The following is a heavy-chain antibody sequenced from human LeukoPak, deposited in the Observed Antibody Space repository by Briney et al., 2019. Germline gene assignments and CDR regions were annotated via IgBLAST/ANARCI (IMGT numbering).Heavy chain of an antibody. CDR3: TREGRYCSSSSCYVCLDF. V-gene: IGHV3-72*01. CDR2: TKNKANSYTT. D-gene: IGHD2-2*01. Sequence: PGPSLRPFCTTRGFTFSAPCMYWARQAPGKRLKWLGRTKNKANSYTTECAASVKGRFTVSRDDSKNALYLQMNSLKTEDTAVYYCTREGRYCSSSSCYVCLDFWGQGTLVTVSS. CDR1: GFTFSAPC. J-gene: IGHJ4*02.